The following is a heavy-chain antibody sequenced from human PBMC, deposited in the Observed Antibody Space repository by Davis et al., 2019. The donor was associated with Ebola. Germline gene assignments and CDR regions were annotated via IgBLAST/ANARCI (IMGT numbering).Heavy chain of an antibody. D-gene: IGHD6-19*01. CDR3: ARDPGQWLVSSCWFDP. CDR1: GYTFTSYY. CDR2: INPSGGST. J-gene: IGHJ5*02. Sequence: AASVKVSCKASGYTFTSYYMHWVRQAPGQGLEWMGIINPSGGSTSYAQKFQGRVTMTRDTSTSTVYMELSSLRSEDTAVYYCARDPGQWLVSSCWFDPWGQGTLVTVSS. V-gene: IGHV1-46*01.